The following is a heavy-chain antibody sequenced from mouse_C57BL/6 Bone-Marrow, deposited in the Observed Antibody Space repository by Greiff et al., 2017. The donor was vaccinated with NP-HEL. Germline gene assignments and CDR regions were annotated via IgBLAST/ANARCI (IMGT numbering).Heavy chain of an antibody. CDR2: INPSSGYT. V-gene: IGHV1-4*01. Sequence: QVQLQQSGAELARPGASVKMSCKASGYTFTSYTMHWVKQRPGQGLEWIGYINPSSGYTKYNQKFKDKATLTADKASSTAYMQLSSLTSEDSAVYYCAREGDYEDAMDYWGQGTSVTVPS. CDR3: AREGDYEDAMDY. J-gene: IGHJ4*01. D-gene: IGHD2-4*01. CDR1: GYTFTSYT.